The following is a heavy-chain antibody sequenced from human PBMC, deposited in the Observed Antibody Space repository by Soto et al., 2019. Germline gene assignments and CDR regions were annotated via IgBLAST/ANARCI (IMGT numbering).Heavy chain of an antibody. CDR1: GYDFNTNW. V-gene: IGHV5-51*01. CDR2: MYPGDSDT. D-gene: IGHD3-3*01. CDR3: ARLPRDCNKTSCYYADH. Sequence: GESLKISCRGSGYDFNTNWFGWVRQLPGRGLAWVGIMYPGDSDTRYNPSLQGHVTLSVDVTVSTAFLQWRSLETSDTGMYFCARLPRDCNKTSCYYADHWGQGTQVTVSS. J-gene: IGHJ4*02.